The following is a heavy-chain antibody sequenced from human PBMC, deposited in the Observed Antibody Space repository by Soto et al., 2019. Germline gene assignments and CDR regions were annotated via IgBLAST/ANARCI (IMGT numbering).Heavy chain of an antibody. CDR1: GGPFTSYA. V-gene: IGHV1-69*12. Sequence: QVQLVQSGAEVKKPGSRVRFSCKASGGPFTSYATSWLQQPLGQGLEWMGGIIPIFGTANYAQKFQGRVTITADESTSTAYMELSSLRSEDTAVYYCAMSVDTARFDYWGQGTLVTVSS. D-gene: IGHD5-18*01. J-gene: IGHJ4*02. CDR3: AMSVDTARFDY. CDR2: IIPIFGTA.